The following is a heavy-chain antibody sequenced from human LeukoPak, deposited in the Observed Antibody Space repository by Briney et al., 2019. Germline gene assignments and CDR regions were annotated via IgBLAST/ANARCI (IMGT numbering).Heavy chain of an antibody. V-gene: IGHV4-34*01. J-gene: IGHJ4*02. D-gene: IGHD3-22*01. CDR2: INHSGST. Sequence: SETLSLTCAVYGGSFSGYYWSWIRQPPGKGLEWIGEINHSGSTNYNPSLKSRVTISVDTSKNQFSLKLSSVTAADTAVYYRARGLRETEPDSSGYPYFDYWGQGTLVTVSS. CDR1: GGSFSGYY. CDR3: ARGLRETEPDSSGYPYFDY.